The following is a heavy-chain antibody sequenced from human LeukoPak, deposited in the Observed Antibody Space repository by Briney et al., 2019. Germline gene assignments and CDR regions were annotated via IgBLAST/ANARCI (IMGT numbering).Heavy chain of an antibody. D-gene: IGHD2-2*01. Sequence: ASVKVSCKVSRYTLNELSIHWVRHSPGKGLEWMGSFHPEDGETISAQKFQGRVSMTEDTSTDTAYIELSSLTSEDTAVYYCAAHRFCTSTTCFGNWFDPWGQGTLVTVSS. V-gene: IGHV1-24*01. J-gene: IGHJ5*02. CDR2: FHPEDGET. CDR1: RYTLNELS. CDR3: AAHRFCTSTTCFGNWFDP.